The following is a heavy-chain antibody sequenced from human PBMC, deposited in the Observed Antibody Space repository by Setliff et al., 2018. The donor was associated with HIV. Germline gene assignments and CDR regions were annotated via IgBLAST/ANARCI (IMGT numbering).Heavy chain of an antibody. D-gene: IGHD3-3*01. V-gene: IGHV1-46*01. J-gene: IGHJ4*02. CDR1: GYTFTSYA. CDR3: ARDEGELRFLAL. Sequence: ASVKVSCKASGYTFTSYAMHWVRQAPGQRLEWMGLINPSGGSTTYAQKFLGRVTLTRDTSTSTVYMELSSLRSEDTAVYYCARDEGELRFLALWGQGTLVTVSS. CDR2: INPSGGST.